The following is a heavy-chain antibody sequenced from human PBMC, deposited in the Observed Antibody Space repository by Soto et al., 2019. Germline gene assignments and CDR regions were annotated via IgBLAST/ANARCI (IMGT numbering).Heavy chain of an antibody. Sequence: PAGSLRLSCSASGFTFSTYAMAWVRQAPGKGLEGVSGVSASGLNTDYADPAKGRFNISRDNSKDTVSLHMNSLRDEDTALYFCSKERPQRTSGSCFEYSGEGTAGTVYS. J-gene: IGHJ4*03. CDR2: VSASGLNT. CDR3: SKERPQRTSGSCFEY. V-gene: IGHV3-23*01. D-gene: IGHD2-15*01. CDR1: GFTFSTYA.